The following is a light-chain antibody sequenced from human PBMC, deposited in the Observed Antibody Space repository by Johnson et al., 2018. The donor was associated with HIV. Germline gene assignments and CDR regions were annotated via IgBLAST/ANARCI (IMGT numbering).Light chain of an antibody. V-gene: IGLV1-51*01. Sequence: QSVLTQPPSVSAAPGQRVTVSCSGRSSNIANNYVSWYQQFPGEAPKLLIYDNNKRPSGIPDRFSGSKSGTSATLGITGLQTGDEADYDCGTWDSRLRNVFGTGTKFTVL. J-gene: IGLJ1*01. CDR2: DNN. CDR1: SSNIANNY. CDR3: GTWDSRLRNV.